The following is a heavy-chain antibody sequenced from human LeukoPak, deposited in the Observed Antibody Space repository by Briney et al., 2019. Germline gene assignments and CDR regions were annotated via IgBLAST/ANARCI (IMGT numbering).Heavy chain of an antibody. D-gene: IGHD3-3*01. V-gene: IGHV4-59*12. CDR2: IYYSGST. CDR3: ARGHNYTFWSGYYRKIYYFDY. J-gene: IGHJ4*02. Sequence: SETLPLTCTVSGGSISSYYWSWIRQPPGKGLEWIGYIYYSGSTNYNPSLKSRVTISVDTSTNQFSLKLSSVTATDTAVYYCARGHNYTFWSGYYRKIYYFDYWGQGTLVTVSS. CDR1: GGSISSYY.